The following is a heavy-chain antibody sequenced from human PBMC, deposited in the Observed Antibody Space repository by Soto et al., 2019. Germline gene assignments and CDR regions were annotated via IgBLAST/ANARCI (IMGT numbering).Heavy chain of an antibody. V-gene: IGHV3-30*18. CDR1: GFTFSSYG. CDR2: ISYDGSNK. Sequence: QVQLVESGGGVVQPGRSLRLSCAASGFTFSSYGMHWVRQAPGKGLEWVAVISYDGSNKYYADSVKGRFTISRDNSKNTLYLQMNSLRAEDTAVYYCAKSPPYYDSSGYSSGYWGQGTLVTVSS. J-gene: IGHJ4*02. D-gene: IGHD3-22*01. CDR3: AKSPPYYDSSGYSSGY.